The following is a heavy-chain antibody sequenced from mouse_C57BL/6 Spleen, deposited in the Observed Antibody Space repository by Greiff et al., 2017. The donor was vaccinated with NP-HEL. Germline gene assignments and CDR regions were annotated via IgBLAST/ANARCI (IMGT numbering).Heavy chain of an antibody. CDR1: GYTFTSYT. Sequence: QVQLQQSGAELARPGASVKMSCKASGYTFTSYTMHWVKQRPGQGLEWIGYINPSSGYTKYNQKFKDKATLTADKSSSTAYMQLSSLTSEDSAVYYCVYGNYCDYWGQGTTLTVSS. CDR2: INPSSGYT. V-gene: IGHV1-4*01. CDR3: VYGNYCDY. D-gene: IGHD2-10*02. J-gene: IGHJ2*01.